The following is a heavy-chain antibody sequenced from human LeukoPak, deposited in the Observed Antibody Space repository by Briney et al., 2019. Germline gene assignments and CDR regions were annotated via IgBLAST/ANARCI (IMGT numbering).Heavy chain of an antibody. D-gene: IGHD3-3*01. Sequence: PSETLSLTCAVYGGSFSGYYWSWIRQPPGKGLEWIGEINHSGSTNYNPSLKSRVTISVDTSKNQFSLKLSSVTAADTAVYYCARRGSYDFWSGYYINWFDPGGQGTLVTVSA. CDR2: INHSGST. CDR3: ARRGSYDFWSGYYINWFDP. V-gene: IGHV4-34*01. J-gene: IGHJ5*02. CDR1: GGSFSGYY.